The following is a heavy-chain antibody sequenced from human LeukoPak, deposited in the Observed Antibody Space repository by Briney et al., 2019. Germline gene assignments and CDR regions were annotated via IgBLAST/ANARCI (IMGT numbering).Heavy chain of an antibody. CDR1: GGTFSSYA. CDR3: ARPAGLGAAFYFDY. D-gene: IGHD2-2*01. Sequence: SVKVSCKASGGTFSSYAISWVRQAPGQGLEWMGGIIPISGTANYAQKFQGRVTITADESTSTAYMELSSLRSEDTAVYYCARPAGLGAAFYFDYWGQGTLVTVSS. CDR2: IIPISGTA. J-gene: IGHJ4*02. V-gene: IGHV1-69*13.